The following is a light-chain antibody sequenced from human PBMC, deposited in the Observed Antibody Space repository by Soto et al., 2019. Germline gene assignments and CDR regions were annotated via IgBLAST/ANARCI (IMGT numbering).Light chain of an antibody. CDR3: LQHNSYPLT. Sequence: DIQMTQSPSTLSAAVGDRVTITCRASQSISTWLAWYQQKPGKAPKILIYDASALPRGVPSRFSGSGSGTEFTLTISSLQPEDFATYYCLQHNSYPLTFGGGTKVDIK. J-gene: IGKJ4*01. V-gene: IGKV1-5*01. CDR1: QSISTW. CDR2: DAS.